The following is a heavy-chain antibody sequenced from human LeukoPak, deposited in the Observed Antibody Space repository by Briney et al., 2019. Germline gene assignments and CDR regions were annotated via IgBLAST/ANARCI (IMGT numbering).Heavy chain of an antibody. CDR3: ARCRSDYRTVDS. CDR1: GDSISSGSYF. D-gene: IGHD4-11*01. Sequence: SQTLSLTCTVSGDSISSGSYFWSWIRQPAGKGLEWIGRIYTSGSTNYNPSLKSRVTISVDTSKNQFSLKQSSVTAADTAVYYCARCRSDYRTVDSWGQGTLVSVSS. CDR2: IYTSGST. J-gene: IGHJ5*01. V-gene: IGHV4-61*02.